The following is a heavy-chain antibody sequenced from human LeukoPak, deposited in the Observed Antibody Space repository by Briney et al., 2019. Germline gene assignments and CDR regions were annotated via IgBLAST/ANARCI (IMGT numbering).Heavy chain of an antibody. Sequence: GGSLRLSCAASGFTFSSYWMSWVRQAPGKGLEWVANIKQDGSEKYYVDSVKGRFTISRDNAKNSLYLQMNSLRAEDTAVYYCVRGEPSIAVAAVDYWGQGTLVTVSS. J-gene: IGHJ4*02. CDR3: VRGEPSIAVAAVDY. D-gene: IGHD6-19*01. V-gene: IGHV3-7*04. CDR1: GFTFSSYW. CDR2: IKQDGSEK.